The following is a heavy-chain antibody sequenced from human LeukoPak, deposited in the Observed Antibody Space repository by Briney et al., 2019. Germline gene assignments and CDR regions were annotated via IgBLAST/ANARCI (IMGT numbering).Heavy chain of an antibody. D-gene: IGHD6-13*01. J-gene: IGHJ5*02. CDR2: ISYDGSNK. CDR3: ARGSGEQQLPWGWFDP. V-gene: IGHV3-30*03. CDR1: GFTFSSYG. Sequence: PGGSLRLSCAASGFTFSSYGMHWVRQAPGKGLEWVAVISYDGSNKYYADSVKGRFTISRDNSKNTLYLQMNSLRAEDTAVYYCARGSGEQQLPWGWFDPWGQGTLVTVSS.